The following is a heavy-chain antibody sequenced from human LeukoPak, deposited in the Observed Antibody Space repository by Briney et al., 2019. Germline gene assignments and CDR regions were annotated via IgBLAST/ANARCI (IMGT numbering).Heavy chain of an antibody. J-gene: IGHJ6*03. D-gene: IGHD6-19*01. CDR1: GGSISSSSYY. V-gene: IGHV4-39*01. CDR3: ARHVPGQWPYYYYYMDV. CDR2: IYYSGST. Sequence: PSETLSLTCTVSGGSISSSSYYWGWIRQPPGKGLEWIGSIYYSGSTYYNPSLKSRFTISVDTSKNQFSLKLSSVTAADTAVYYCARHVPGQWPYYYYYMDVWGKGTTVTVSS.